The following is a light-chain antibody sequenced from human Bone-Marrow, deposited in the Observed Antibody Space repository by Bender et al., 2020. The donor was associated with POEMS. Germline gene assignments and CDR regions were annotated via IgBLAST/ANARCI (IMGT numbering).Light chain of an antibody. Sequence: QSVLTQPPSASGTPGQRVTISCSGSSSKFGSYPVNWYQQLPGAAPKLVIFNNSQRPSGVPDRFSGSNSGTAASLAISGLLPDDEGEFYCATWDDSLNGWVFGGGTKLTVL. V-gene: IGLV1-44*01. CDR3: ATWDDSLNGWV. CDR1: SSKFGSYP. J-gene: IGLJ3*02. CDR2: NNS.